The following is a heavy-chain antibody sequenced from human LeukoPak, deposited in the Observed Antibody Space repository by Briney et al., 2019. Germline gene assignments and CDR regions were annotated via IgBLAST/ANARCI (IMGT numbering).Heavy chain of an antibody. CDR2: IYYSGST. CDR3: ARDGNNWNYEFLH. D-gene: IGHD1-7*01. Sequence: SETLSLTCTVSGGSISSSSYYWGWIRQPPGKGLEWIGSIYYSGSTYYNPSLKSRVTISVDTSKNQFSLKLSSVTAADTAVYYCARDGNNWNYEFLHWGQGTLVTVSS. CDR1: GGSISSSSYY. J-gene: IGHJ1*01. V-gene: IGHV4-39*07.